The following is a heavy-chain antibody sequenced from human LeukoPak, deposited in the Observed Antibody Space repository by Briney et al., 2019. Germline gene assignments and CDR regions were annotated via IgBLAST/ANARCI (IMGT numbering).Heavy chain of an antibody. Sequence: PGGSLRLSCAASGFAFHDYTMHWVRQAPGKGLEWVSLISWDGDSTYYADSVKGRFTISRDNSKTSLYLQMNSLRTEDTALYYCAKAPPQYNWNLDYWGQGTLVTVSS. CDR3: AKAPPQYNWNLDY. D-gene: IGHD1-20*01. J-gene: IGHJ4*02. CDR1: GFAFHDYT. CDR2: ISWDGDST. V-gene: IGHV3-43*01.